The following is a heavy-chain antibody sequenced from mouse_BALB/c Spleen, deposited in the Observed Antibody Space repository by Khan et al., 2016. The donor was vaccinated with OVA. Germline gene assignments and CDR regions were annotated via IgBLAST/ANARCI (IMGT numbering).Heavy chain of an antibody. V-gene: IGHV5-17*02. Sequence: EVELVESGGGLVQPGGSRKLSCAASGFTFSGFGMHWVRQAPEKGLEWVANISSGSSTIYYADTVKGRFTISRDNPKNTLFLQMASLRSEDTAMYYCARTGYYYFDYWGQGTTLTVSS. D-gene: IGHD2-3*01. CDR1: GFTFSGFG. CDR2: ISSGSSTI. CDR3: ARTGYYYFDY. J-gene: IGHJ2*01.